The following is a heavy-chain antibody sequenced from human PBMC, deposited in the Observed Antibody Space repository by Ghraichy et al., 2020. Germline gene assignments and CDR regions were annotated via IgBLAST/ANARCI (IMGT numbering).Heavy chain of an antibody. J-gene: IGHJ5*02. Sequence: SETLSLTCTVSGGSINNYFWTWIRQPPGKGLEYIGYIYNSGSTNYNPSLNSRVTISLDTSKNHFSLKLSSVTAADAAVYYCARGLIAAACSSGAGWFAPWGQGTLVTVSS. CDR3: ARGLIAAACSSGAGWFAP. CDR1: GGSINNYF. V-gene: IGHV4-59*01. D-gene: IGHD6-13*01. CDR2: IYNSGST.